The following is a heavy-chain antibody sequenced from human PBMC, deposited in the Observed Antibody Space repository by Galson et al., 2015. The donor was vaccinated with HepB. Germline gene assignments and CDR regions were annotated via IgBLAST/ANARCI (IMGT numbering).Heavy chain of an antibody. J-gene: IGHJ2*01. CDR1: GFTLSSYS. CDR2: ISSSSSYI. V-gene: IGHV3-21*01. Sequence: SLRLSCAASGFTLSSYSMNWVRQAPGKGLEWVSSISSSSSYIYYADSVKGRFTISRDNAKNSLYLQMNSLRAEDTAVYYCARGGYCTNGVCWVYWYFDLWGRGTLVTVSS. D-gene: IGHD2-8*01. CDR3: ARGGYCTNGVCWVYWYFDL.